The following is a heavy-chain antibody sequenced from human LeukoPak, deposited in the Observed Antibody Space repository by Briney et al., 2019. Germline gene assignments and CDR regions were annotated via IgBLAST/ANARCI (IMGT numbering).Heavy chain of an antibody. V-gene: IGHV4-59*08. CDR3: ARHRRRDFSSQDAFDI. J-gene: IGHJ3*02. CDR2: IYYSGST. Sequence: SETLSLTCTVSGGSISSYYWSWIRQPPGKGLEWIGYIYYSGSTNYNHSLKSRVTISVDASKNQFSLKLSSVTAADTAVYYCARHRRRDFSSQDAFDIWGQGTMVTVSS. CDR1: GGSISSYY. D-gene: IGHD2-2*01.